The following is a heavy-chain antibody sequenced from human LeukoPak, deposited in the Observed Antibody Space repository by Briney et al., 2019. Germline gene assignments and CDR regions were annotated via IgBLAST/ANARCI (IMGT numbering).Heavy chain of an antibody. V-gene: IGHV3-30*02. CDR2: IRYDGSNK. CDR3: AKDRFHDYGGNSYYYYYYMDV. D-gene: IGHD4-23*01. J-gene: IGHJ6*03. Sequence: GGSLRLSCAASGFTFSSYGMHWVRQAPGKGLEWVAFIRYDGSNKYYADSVKGRFTISGDNSKNTLYLQMNSLRAEDTAVYYCAKDRFHDYGGNSYYYYYYMDVWGKGTTVTVSS. CDR1: GFTFSSYG.